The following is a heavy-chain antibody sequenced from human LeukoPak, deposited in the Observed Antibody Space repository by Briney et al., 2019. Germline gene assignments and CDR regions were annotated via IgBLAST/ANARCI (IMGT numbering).Heavy chain of an antibody. CDR3: AKIGFGSYGFFDY. CDR2: ISGSGGST. J-gene: IGHJ4*02. CDR1: GFTFSSYA. V-gene: IGHV3-23*01. Sequence: GGSLRLSCAASGFTFSSYAMSWVRQAPGKGLEWVSAISGSGGSTYYADSVKGRFTISRDNPKNTLYLQMNSLRAEDTAVYYCAKIGFGSYGFFDYWGQGTLVTVSS. D-gene: IGHD1-26*01.